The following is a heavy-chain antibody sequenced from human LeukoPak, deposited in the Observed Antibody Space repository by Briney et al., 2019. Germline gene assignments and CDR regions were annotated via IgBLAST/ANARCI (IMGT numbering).Heavy chain of an antibody. J-gene: IGHJ1*01. D-gene: IGHD1-14*01. V-gene: IGHV1-8*03. CDR1: GYTFTSYD. Sequence: ASVKVSCKASGYTFTSYDINWVRQAPGQGLEWMGWMNPNSGNTGYAQKFQGRVTITRNTSISTAYMELSSLRSEDTAVYYCARDGGGIDDFQHWGQGTLVTVSS. CDR3: ARDGGGIDDFQH. CDR2: MNPNSGNT.